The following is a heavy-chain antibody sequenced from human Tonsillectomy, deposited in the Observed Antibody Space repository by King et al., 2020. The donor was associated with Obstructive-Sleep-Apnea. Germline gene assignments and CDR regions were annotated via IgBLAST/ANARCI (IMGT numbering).Heavy chain of an antibody. J-gene: IGHJ5*01. CDR1: GFTFDSYA. D-gene: IGHD3-10*01. CDR3: AKEGGGSGVYWVDS. V-gene: IGHV3-23*04. CDR2: INSGGTT. Sequence: VQLVESGGGLVQPGGSLRLSCAASGFTFDSYAMSWVRQAPGQGLEWVSSINSGGTTFSADSVKGRFTISRENSKYTVVLQVNSLRAEDTAFYYCAKEGGGSGVYWVDSWGQGTLVTVSS.